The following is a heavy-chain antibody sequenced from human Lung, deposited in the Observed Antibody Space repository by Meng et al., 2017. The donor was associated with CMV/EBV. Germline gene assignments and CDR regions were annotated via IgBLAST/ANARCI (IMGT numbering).Heavy chain of an antibody. J-gene: IGHJ6*02. V-gene: IGHV3-30-3*01. D-gene: IGHD2-2*01. Sequence: GGSLRLSCAASGFTFSSYAMHWVRQAPSKGLERVAVISYDGSNKYYADSVKGRFTISRDNSKNTLYLQMNSLRAEDTAVYYCARDWNVVVPAATYYYYGMDVWGQGTTVTVSS. CDR2: ISYDGSNK. CDR1: GFTFSSYA. CDR3: ARDWNVVVPAATYYYYGMDV.